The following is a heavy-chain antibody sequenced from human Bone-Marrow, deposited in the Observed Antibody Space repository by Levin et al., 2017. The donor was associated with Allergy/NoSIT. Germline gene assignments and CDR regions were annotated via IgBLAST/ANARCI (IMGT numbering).Heavy chain of an antibody. J-gene: IGHJ4*02. V-gene: IGHV5-51*01. CDR2: IYPADSDT. CDR3: ARGGYDILTGYYTYYFDY. Sequence: GGSLRLSCKGSGHSFTSYWIGWVRQVPGKGLEWMGIIYPADSDTEYSPTFRGQVTISADKSINTAYLQWNSLKASDTAMYYCARGGYDILTGYYTYYFDYWGQGTLVTVSS. CDR1: GHSFTSYW. D-gene: IGHD3-9*01.